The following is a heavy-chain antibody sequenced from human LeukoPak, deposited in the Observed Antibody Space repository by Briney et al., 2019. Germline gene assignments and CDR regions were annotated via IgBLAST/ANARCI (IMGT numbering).Heavy chain of an antibody. CDR3: ARVGQASDAFDI. D-gene: IGHD3-16*01. Sequence: GGSLRLSCAASGFTFSSYSMNWVRQAPGKGLEWVSSISSSSSYIYYADSVKGRFTISRDNAKNSLYLQMNSLRAEDTAVYYCARVGQASDAFDIWGQGTMVTVSS. V-gene: IGHV3-21*01. CDR1: GFTFSSYS. CDR2: ISSSSSYI. J-gene: IGHJ3*02.